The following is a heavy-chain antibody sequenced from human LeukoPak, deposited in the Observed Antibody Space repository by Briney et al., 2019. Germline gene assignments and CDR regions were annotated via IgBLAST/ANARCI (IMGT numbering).Heavy chain of an antibody. V-gene: IGHV4-34*01. Sequence: PSETLSLTCAVYGGSFSGYYWSWIRQPPGKGLEWIGEINHSGSTNYNPSLKSRVTISVDTSKNQFSLKLSSVTAADTAVYYCARGLLRMNYGMDVWGQGTTVTVSS. CDR2: INHSGST. J-gene: IGHJ6*02. CDR3: ARGLLRMNYGMDV. D-gene: IGHD1-26*01. CDR1: GGSFSGYY.